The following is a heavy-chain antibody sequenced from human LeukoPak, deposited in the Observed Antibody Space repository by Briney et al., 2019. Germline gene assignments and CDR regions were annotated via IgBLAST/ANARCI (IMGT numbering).Heavy chain of an antibody. Sequence: GASVKVSCKASGGTFSSYAISWVRQAPGQGLEWMGGIIPIFGTANYAQKFQGRVTITADKSTSTAYMELSSLRSEDTAVYYCAREAYGYQDYYYGMDVWGQGTTVTVSS. V-gene: IGHV1-69*06. D-gene: IGHD2-2*01. CDR1: GGTFSSYA. CDR2: IIPIFGTA. CDR3: AREAYGYQDYYYGMDV. J-gene: IGHJ6*02.